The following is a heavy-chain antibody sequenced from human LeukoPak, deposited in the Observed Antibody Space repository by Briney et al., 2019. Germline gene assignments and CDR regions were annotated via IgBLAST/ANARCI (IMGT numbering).Heavy chain of an antibody. CDR2: ISSNSSYI. CDR3: AREVAYCGGDCPTDAFDI. D-gene: IGHD2-21*02. Sequence: GGSLRLSCAASGFTFSSYSMNWVRQAPGKGLEWVSSISSNSSYIYYADSVKGRFTISRDNAKNSLSLQMNSLRAEDTAVYYCAREVAYCGGDCPTDAFDIWGQGTMVTVSS. V-gene: IGHV3-21*01. J-gene: IGHJ3*02. CDR1: GFTFSSYS.